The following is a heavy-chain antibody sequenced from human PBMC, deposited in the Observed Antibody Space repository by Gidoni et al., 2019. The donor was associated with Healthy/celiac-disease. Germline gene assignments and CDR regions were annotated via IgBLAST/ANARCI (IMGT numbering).Heavy chain of an antibody. CDR3: GYCSGGSCPEEIDY. V-gene: IGHV4-31*03. CDR1: VGSIRGGGYY. D-gene: IGHD2-15*01. Sequence: QLQLHESGQGLVKPSPTLPLPCTVPVGSIRGGGYYWSWIRQHPGKGLEWIGYIYYSGSTYYNPSLKSRVTISVDTSKNQFSLKLSSVTAADTAVYYCGYCSGGSCPEEIDYWGQGTLVTVSS. CDR2: IYYSGST. J-gene: IGHJ4*02.